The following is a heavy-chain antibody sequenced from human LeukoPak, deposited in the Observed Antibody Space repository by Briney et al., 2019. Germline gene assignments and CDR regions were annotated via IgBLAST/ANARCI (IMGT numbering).Heavy chain of an antibody. D-gene: IGHD6-13*01. CDR2: INHNRYT. Sequence: PSETLSLTCAVYAGSLSNYYWSWIRQPPGKGLEWIGEINHNRYTNYNPSLKSRVTISVDTSRNQFSLKLSSVTAADTAVYYCARHTSSWYSFDYWGQGTLVTVSS. CDR1: AGSLSNYY. CDR3: ARHTSSWYSFDY. J-gene: IGHJ4*02. V-gene: IGHV4-34*01.